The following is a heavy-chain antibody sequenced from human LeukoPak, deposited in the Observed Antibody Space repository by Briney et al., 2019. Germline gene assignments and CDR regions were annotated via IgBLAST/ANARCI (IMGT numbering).Heavy chain of an antibody. Sequence: SETLSLTCTVSGGSIRRYYWSWIRQPPGKGLERIGYIYYTGTTNYNPSLKSRVTLSVDTSKNQFSLKLSSVTAADTAVYYCAREVAGTSGSFYYWGQGTLVTVSS. CDR1: GGSIRRYY. V-gene: IGHV4-59*01. CDR2: IYYTGTT. D-gene: IGHD6-19*01. CDR3: AREVAGTSGSFYY. J-gene: IGHJ4*02.